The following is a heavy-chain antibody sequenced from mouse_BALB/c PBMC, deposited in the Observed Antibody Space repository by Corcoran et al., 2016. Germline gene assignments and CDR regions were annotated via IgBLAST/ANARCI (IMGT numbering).Heavy chain of an antibody. CDR2: IDPANGNT. Sequence: EVQLQQSGAELVKPGASVKLSCTASGFNIKDTYMPWVKKRPEQGLEWIGRIDPANGNTKYDPKCQGKATITADTSSNTAYLQLSSLTSEDTAVYYCANWDWYVDVWGAGTTVTVSS. D-gene: IGHD4-1*01. CDR1: GFNIKDTY. CDR3: ANWDWYVDV. J-gene: IGHJ1*01. V-gene: IGHV14-3*02.